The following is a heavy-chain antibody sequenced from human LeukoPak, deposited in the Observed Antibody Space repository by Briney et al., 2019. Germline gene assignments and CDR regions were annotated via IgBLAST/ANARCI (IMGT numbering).Heavy chain of an antibody. V-gene: IGHV3-74*01. Sequence: PGGSLRLSCAASGFTFSSYWMHWVRQAPGKGLVWVSRINSDGGTTNYADYVKGRFTISRDNAKSTLYLQMNSLRAEDTAVYYCARRSSGSPPYYFDYWGQGTLVTVSS. CDR1: GFTFSSYW. D-gene: IGHD1-26*01. CDR3: ARRSSGSPPYYFDY. CDR2: INSDGGTT. J-gene: IGHJ4*02.